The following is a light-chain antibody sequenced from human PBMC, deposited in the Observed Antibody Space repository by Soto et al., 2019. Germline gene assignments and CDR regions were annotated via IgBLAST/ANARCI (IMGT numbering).Light chain of an antibody. CDR1: NIGSKS. CDR3: QVWDSSSDHVV. CDR2: DDS. Sequence: SYELTQPPSVSVAPGQTARITCGGNNIGSKSVHWYQQKPGQAPVLVVYDDSVRPSGIPERFSGSNSGNTATLIISRVEAGDEADYYGQVWDSSSDHVVFGGGTKVTVL. J-gene: IGLJ2*01. V-gene: IGLV3-21*02.